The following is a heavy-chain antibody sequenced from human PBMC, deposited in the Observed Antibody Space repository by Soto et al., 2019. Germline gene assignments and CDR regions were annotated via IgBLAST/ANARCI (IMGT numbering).Heavy chain of an antibody. CDR3: AREVGAAAYVCFWHFAL. CDR2: ISAYNGNT. Sequence: TGYCGGWRRQEQRKGLEWMGWISAYNGNTNYAQKLQGRVTMTTDTSTSTAYMELRSLRSDDTAVYYCAREVGAAAYVCFWHFALWGRATLVT. J-gene: IGHJ2*01. CDR1: TGYC. V-gene: IGHV1-18*01. D-gene: IGHD3-16*01.